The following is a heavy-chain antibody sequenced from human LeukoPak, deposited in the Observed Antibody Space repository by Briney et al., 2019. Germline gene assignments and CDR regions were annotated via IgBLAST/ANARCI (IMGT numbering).Heavy chain of an antibody. CDR2: IYHSGRT. CDR3: ARENWADYYYYYMDV. D-gene: IGHD7-27*01. V-gene: IGHV4-38-2*02. J-gene: IGHJ6*03. CDR1: GYSISSGYY. Sequence: PSETLSLTCTVSGYSISSGYYWGWIRQPPGKGLEWIGSIYHSGRTFYNPSLKSRVTISVDTSKNQFSLKLSSVTAADTAVYYCARENWADYYYYYMDVWGKGTTVTISS.